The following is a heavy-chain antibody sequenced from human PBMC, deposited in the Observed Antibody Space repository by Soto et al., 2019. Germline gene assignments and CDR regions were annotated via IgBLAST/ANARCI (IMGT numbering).Heavy chain of an antibody. CDR2: VTNTGGDK. J-gene: IGHJ4*02. CDR3: ARASGESYPGSRVFVS. V-gene: IGHV3-23*01. Sequence: PGGSLRLSCAASGFTFSNNAMSWVRQAPGKGLELVSIVTNTGGDKLYADSVKGRFITSRDNSKNTLYLQMNSLRAEDSAIYYCARASGESYPGSRVFVSWGQGTRVTVSS. CDR1: GFTFSNNA. D-gene: IGHD3-10*01.